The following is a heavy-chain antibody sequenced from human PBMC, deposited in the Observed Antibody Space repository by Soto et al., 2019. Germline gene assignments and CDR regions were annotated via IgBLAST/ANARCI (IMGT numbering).Heavy chain of an antibody. CDR3: AKTLAAAGTNYFDY. CDR1: GFTFDDYA. CDR2: ISWNSGSI. D-gene: IGHD6-13*01. Sequence: GGSLRLSCAASGFTFDDYAMHWVRQAPGKGLEWVSGISWNSGSIGYADSVKGRFAISRDNAKNSLYLQMNSLRAEDTALYYCAKTLAAAGTNYFDYWGQGTLVTVSS. V-gene: IGHV3-9*01. J-gene: IGHJ4*02.